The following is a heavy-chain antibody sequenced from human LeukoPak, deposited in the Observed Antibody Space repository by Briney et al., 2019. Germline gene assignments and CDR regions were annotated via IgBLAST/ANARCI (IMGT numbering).Heavy chain of an antibody. CDR3: AKVRVNDYVWGSYRYPFDY. D-gene: IGHD3-16*02. Sequence: PGGSLRLSCAASGFTFSNYAMRWVRQAPGKGLEWVSGISGSGDSTYYADSVKGRFTISRDNSKNTLYLQMNSLRAEDTAVYYCAKVRVNDYVWGSYRYPFDYWGQGTLVTVSS. J-gene: IGHJ4*02. CDR1: GFTFSNYA. V-gene: IGHV3-23*01. CDR2: ISGSGDST.